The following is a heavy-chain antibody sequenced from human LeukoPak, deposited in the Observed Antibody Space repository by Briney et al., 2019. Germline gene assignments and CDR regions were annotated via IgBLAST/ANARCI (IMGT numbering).Heavy chain of an antibody. Sequence: PSETLSLTCSVSGGSISNSNYYWGWIRQPPGKGLEWIGSIYYSGSTYYNPSLKSRVTISVVLSKNQFSLKLSSVTAADTAVYYCARVEYDSSGYYSLYTAEYFQHWGQGTLVTVSS. CDR2: IYYSGST. CDR1: GGSISNSNYY. D-gene: IGHD3-22*01. V-gene: IGHV4-39*07. J-gene: IGHJ1*01. CDR3: ARVEYDSSGYYSLYTAEYFQH.